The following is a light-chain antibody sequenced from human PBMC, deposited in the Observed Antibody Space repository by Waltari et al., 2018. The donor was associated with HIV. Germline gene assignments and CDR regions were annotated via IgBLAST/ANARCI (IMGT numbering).Light chain of an antibody. CDR1: TGAVSSGYY. J-gene: IGLJ3*02. CDR3: LIYYGGVGV. Sequence: QTVVTQEPSLTVSPGGTVTLTCAASTGAVSSGYYPNWYQQKPGQAPRALIYSKSTKHAWTPARCSGSLRAGKAALTLSDAQPEDEAEYYCLIYYGGVGVFGGGTKLTVL. CDR2: SKS. V-gene: IGLV7-43*01.